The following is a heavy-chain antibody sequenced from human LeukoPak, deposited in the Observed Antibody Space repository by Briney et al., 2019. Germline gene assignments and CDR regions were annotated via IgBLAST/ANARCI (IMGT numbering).Heavy chain of an antibody. D-gene: IGHD3-10*01. V-gene: IGHV1-18*01. CDR2: ISAYNGNT. Sequence: ASVKVSCKASGYTFTSYGISWVRQAPGPGLEGMGWISAYNGNTNYAQKLQGRGTMTTDTSTSTAYMELRSLRSDDTAVYYCARFWLGSYYFDYWGQGTLVTVSS. J-gene: IGHJ4*02. CDR3: ARFWLGSYYFDY. CDR1: GYTFTSYG.